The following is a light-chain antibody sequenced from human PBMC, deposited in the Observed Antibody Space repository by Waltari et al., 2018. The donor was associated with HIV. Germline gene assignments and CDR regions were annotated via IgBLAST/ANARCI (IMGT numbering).Light chain of an antibody. CDR1: SSDVGGYNY. CDR3: SSYTSSSTL. CDR2: DVS. J-gene: IGLJ2*01. Sequence: QSALTQPASVSGSPGQSITISCTGTSSDVGGYNYVSWYPQHPGTAPKLMIYDVSKRPSGVSNRFSCSKSGNTASLTISGLQAEDEADYYCSSYTSSSTLFGGGTKLTVL. V-gene: IGLV2-14*01.